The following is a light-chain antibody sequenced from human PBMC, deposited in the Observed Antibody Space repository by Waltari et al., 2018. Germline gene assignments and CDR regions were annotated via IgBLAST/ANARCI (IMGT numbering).Light chain of an antibody. V-gene: IGKV4-1*01. J-gene: IGKJ1*01. CDR1: QSVLYSSNNKNY. CDR3: QQYYTTPRT. Sequence: DIVMTQSPDSLAVSLGETATIHCKSSQSVLYSSNNKNYFAWYQQKPGQPPKLLIYWASTRESGVPDRFSGSGSGTDFTLTISSLQAEDVAVYYCQQYYTTPRTFGRGTKVEIK. CDR2: WAS.